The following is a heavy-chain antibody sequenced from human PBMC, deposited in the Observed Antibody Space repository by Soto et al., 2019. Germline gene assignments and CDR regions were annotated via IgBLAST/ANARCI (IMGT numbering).Heavy chain of an antibody. J-gene: IGHJ3*02. Sequence: QLQLQESGPGLVKPSETLSLTCTVSGGSISSSSYYWGWIRQPPGKGLEWIGSIYYSGSTYYNPYRKSRVTIAVDTSKNQFSLKLSSVTAADTAVYYCARGANHKPYFWSGYSEGSLGAFDIWGQGTMVTVSS. CDR2: IYYSGST. CDR3: ARGANHKPYFWSGYSEGSLGAFDI. D-gene: IGHD3-3*01. V-gene: IGHV4-39*01. CDR1: GGSISSSSYY.